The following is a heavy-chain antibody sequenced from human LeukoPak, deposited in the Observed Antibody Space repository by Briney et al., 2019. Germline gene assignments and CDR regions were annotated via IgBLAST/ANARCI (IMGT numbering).Heavy chain of an antibody. CDR2: IYTSGST. J-gene: IGHJ3*02. D-gene: IGHD1-26*01. V-gene: IGHV4-61*02. CDR3: ARHGKGATIDYSPGAFDI. CDR1: GGSISSGSYY. Sequence: SETLSLTCTVSGGSISSGSYYWSWIRQPAGKGLEWIGRIYTSGSTNYNPSLKSRVTISVDTSKNQFSLKLSSVTAADTAVYYCARHGKGATIDYSPGAFDIWGQGTMVTVSS.